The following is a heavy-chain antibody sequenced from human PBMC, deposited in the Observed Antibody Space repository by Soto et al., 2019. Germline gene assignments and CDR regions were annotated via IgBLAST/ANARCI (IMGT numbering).Heavy chain of an antibody. CDR1: GFTFSTYW. Sequence: EVQLVESGGALVQPGGSLRLSCATSGFTFSTYWMNWVRQAPGKGLEWVANINQDGSERYYADSVKGRFTISRDNAKNSVYLQVNSLRVEDTAVYYCVRGITAVPGIDCWGQGSLVTVSS. V-gene: IGHV3-7*01. CDR2: INQDGSER. CDR3: VRGITAVPGIDC. D-gene: IGHD3-10*01. J-gene: IGHJ4*02.